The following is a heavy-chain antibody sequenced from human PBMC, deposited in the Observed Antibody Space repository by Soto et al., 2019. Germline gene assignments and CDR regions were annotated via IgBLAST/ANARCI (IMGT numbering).Heavy chain of an antibody. D-gene: IGHD5-18*01. CDR2: IYYSGST. CDR3: ARRYGSCFDY. Sequence: QVQLQESGPGLVKPSETLSLTCTVSGGSISSYYWSWIRQPPGKGLEWIGYIYYSGSTNYNPSLKSRVTISVDTSKNQFSLKLSSVTAADTAVYSGARRYGSCFDYWGQGTLVTVSS. CDR1: GGSISSYY. V-gene: IGHV4-59*08. J-gene: IGHJ4*02.